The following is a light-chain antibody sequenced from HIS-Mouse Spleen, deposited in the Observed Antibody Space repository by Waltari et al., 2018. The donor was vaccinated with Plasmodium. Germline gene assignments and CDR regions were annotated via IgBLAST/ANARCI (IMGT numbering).Light chain of an antibody. Sequence: DIQMNQSPASLPASLGARVTITCRASQSIRNYLNWYQQKAGEAPKLLIYGASRLQSGVPSRFSGSGSGTDFTLTISSLQPEDFATYYCQQSYSTWTFGQGTKVEIK. CDR2: GAS. V-gene: IGKV1-39*01. CDR3: QQSYSTWT. J-gene: IGKJ1*01. CDR1: QSIRNY.